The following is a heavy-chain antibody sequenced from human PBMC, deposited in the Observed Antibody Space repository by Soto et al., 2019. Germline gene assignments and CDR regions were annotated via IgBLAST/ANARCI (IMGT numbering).Heavy chain of an antibody. D-gene: IGHD1-26*01. V-gene: IGHV3-21*01. CDR2: ISSSSSYI. Sequence: GGSLSISCAASGFTFSSYSMNWVRPAPGKGLEWVSSISSSSSYIYYADSVKGRFTISRDNAKISLYLQMNSLRAEDTAVYYCARGGSYSTTTCDYWGQGTLVTVSS. J-gene: IGHJ4*02. CDR3: ARGGSYSTTTCDY. CDR1: GFTFSSYS.